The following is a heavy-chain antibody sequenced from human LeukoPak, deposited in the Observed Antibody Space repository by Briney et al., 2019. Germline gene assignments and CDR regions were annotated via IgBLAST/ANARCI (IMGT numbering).Heavy chain of an antibody. CDR3: ARVSGSYWSGRYYFDY. V-gene: IGHV4-34*01. CDR1: GGSFSPYY. CDR2: INHSRST. D-gene: IGHD1-26*01. Sequence: SETLSLTCAVYGGSFSPYYWSWIRQSPDKGLEWIGEINHSRSTNYNPSLKSRVTISVDTSKNQFSLKLSSVTAADTAVYYCARVSGSYWSGRYYFDYWGQGTLVTVSS. J-gene: IGHJ4*02.